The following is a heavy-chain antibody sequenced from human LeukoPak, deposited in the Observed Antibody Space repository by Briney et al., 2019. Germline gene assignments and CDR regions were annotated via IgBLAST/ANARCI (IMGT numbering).Heavy chain of an antibody. CDR3: ARAVVRGVSIYYYMDV. CDR1: GGTFSSYA. Sequence: GASVKVSCKASGGTFSSYAISWVRQAPGQGLEWMGGIIPIFGTANYVQKFQGRVTITADKSTSTAYMELSSLRSEDTAVYYCARAVVRGVSIYYYMDVWGKGTTVTVSS. V-gene: IGHV1-69*06. CDR2: IIPIFGTA. D-gene: IGHD3-10*01. J-gene: IGHJ6*03.